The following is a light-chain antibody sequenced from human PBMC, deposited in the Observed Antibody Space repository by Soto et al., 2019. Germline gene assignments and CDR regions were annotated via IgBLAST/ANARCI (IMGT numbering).Light chain of an antibody. CDR2: AAS. CDR1: QAINNY. CDR3: QKYNNGPPAT. J-gene: IGKJ3*01. V-gene: IGKV1-27*01. Sequence: DIQMTQSPSSLSASVGDRVTITCRASQAINNYLAWYRQRPGKAPKLLIYAASTLQSGVPSRFSGGGSGTDFTLTISSLQPEDVATYYCQKYNNGPPATFGPGTKV.